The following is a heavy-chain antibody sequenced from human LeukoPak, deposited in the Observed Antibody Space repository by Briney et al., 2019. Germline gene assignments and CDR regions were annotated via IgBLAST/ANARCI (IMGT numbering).Heavy chain of an antibody. CDR1: RGSLSNYY. CDR2: IYYSGST. J-gene: IGHJ5*01. Sequence: SETLSLTCTLSRGSLSNYYWGRIRQPPGKGLEWIGYIYYSGSTNYNPSLQGRVPISVDTSKNQFSLKLSAVTAADTALYYCSGRMAGAYGSWLDSWGQGTPVTVSS. D-gene: IGHD5-12*01. V-gene: IGHV4-59*08. CDR3: SGRMAGAYGSWLDS.